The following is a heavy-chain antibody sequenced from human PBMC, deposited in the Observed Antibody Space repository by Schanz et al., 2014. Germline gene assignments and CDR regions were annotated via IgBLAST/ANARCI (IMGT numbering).Heavy chain of an antibody. J-gene: IGHJ4*02. D-gene: IGHD4-17*01. CDR2: INPSGGST. Sequence: QVQLVQSGAEVKKPGASVKVSCKASGYTFTTYYMLWVRQAPGQGLEWMGIINPSGGSTRYGQKFQGRITVTTDTSTSTVYLELSSLRSDDTAVYYCARGYGDSPTDFWGQGTLXTVSS. CDR1: GYTFTTYY. CDR3: ARGYGDSPTDF. V-gene: IGHV1-46*01.